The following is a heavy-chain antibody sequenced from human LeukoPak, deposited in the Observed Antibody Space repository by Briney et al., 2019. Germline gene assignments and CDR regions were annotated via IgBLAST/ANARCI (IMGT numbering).Heavy chain of an antibody. Sequence: ASVKVSCKVSGNTLTELSMHWVRQTPGSGLEWMGGFDPEVGEDGGTIYAQIFQGRVTMTEDTSTDTAYMELSSLRSEDTGVYYCTTGHYYDSSGYPYNFDYWGQGTLVTVSS. V-gene: IGHV1-24*01. D-gene: IGHD3-22*01. CDR3: TTGHYYDSSGYPYNFDY. CDR2: FDPEVGEDGGT. CDR1: GNTLTELS. J-gene: IGHJ4*02.